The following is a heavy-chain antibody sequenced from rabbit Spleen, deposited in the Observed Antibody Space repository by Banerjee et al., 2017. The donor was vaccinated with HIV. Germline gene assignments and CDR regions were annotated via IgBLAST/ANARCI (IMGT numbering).Heavy chain of an antibody. V-gene: IGHV1S45*01. Sequence: QEQLVESGGGLVKPGASLTLICTASGFSFSSGYDMSWVRQAPGKGLEWIACINAITGKAVYATWAKGRFTISRTSSTTVTLRMTSLTAADRAAYFCARDLVGVIGWNFYLWGQGTLVTVS. CDR1: GFSFSSGYD. J-gene: IGHJ3*01. D-gene: IGHD1-1*01. CDR3: ARDLVGVIGWNFYL. CDR2: INAITGKA.